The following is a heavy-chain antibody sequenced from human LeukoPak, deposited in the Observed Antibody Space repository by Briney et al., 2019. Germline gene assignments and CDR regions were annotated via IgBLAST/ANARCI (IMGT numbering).Heavy chain of an antibody. CDR3: ATLPLL. V-gene: IGHV4-4*02. J-gene: IGHJ4*02. CDR2: VYHRGVT. Sequence: SGTLSLTCAVSGGSISSDNWWSWVRQPPGKGLEWIGEVYHRGVTNFNPSLKSRVTISVDTSKNQFSLKLSSVTAAGTAVYYCATLPLLWGQGTLVTVSS. CDR1: GGSISSDNW.